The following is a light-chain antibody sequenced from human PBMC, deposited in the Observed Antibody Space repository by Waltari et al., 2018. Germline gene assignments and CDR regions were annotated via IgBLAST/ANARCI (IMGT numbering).Light chain of an antibody. V-gene: IGKV3-20*01. CDR2: GAS. CDR3: QNHELLPAT. J-gene: IGKJ1*01. Sequence: EVVLTQSPGTLSLSPGETATLSCRASQNIGRYLVWYQQKSGQAPGLPIYGASTRATGIPDRFSCSGSGTDFSLTLSRLEAEDFAVYYCQNHELLPATFGQGTKVEIK. CDR1: QNIGRY.